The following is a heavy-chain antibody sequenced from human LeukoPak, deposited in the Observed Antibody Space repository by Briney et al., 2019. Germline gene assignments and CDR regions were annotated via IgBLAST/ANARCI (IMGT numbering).Heavy chain of an antibody. CDR3: ARHRSSWLIDY. J-gene: IGHJ4*02. Sequence: GGSLRLSCAASGFTFNSYAMSWVRQAPWERLQWVSGISDSGGSTYYADSVRGRFTISRDNSKNTLYLQMNSLRAEDTAVYYCARHRSSWLIDYWGQGTLVTVSS. V-gene: IGHV3-23*01. CDR1: GFTFNSYA. CDR2: ISDSGGST. D-gene: IGHD6-6*01.